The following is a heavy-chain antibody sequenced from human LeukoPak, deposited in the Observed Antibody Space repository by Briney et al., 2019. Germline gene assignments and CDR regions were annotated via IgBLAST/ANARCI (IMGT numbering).Heavy chain of an antibody. CDR3: ARDRRLAAAGRDAFDI. D-gene: IGHD6-13*01. J-gene: IGHJ3*02. CDR2: ISSSGSTI. CDR1: GFTFSSYE. Sequence: GGSLRLSCAASGFTFSSYEMNWVRPAPGRGLEWVSYISSSGSTIYYADSVKGRFTISRDNAKNSLYLQMNSLRAEDTAVYYCARDRRLAAAGRDAFDIWGQGTMVTVSS. V-gene: IGHV3-48*03.